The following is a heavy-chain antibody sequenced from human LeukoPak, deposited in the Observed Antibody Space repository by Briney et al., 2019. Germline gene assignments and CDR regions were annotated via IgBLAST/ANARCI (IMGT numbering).Heavy chain of an antibody. CDR1: GYCFTSYW. CDR3: ARLGSEWELLRSFDY. CDR2: IYPGDSDT. V-gene: IGHV5-51*01. D-gene: IGHD1-26*01. Sequence: TLGESPKICCNGSGYCFTSYWIGWVRQLAGKGLEWMGIIYPGDSDTRYSPSFQGQVTISADKSISTAYLQWSSLKASETAMYYCARLGSEWELLRSFDYWGQGTLVTVSS. J-gene: IGHJ4*02.